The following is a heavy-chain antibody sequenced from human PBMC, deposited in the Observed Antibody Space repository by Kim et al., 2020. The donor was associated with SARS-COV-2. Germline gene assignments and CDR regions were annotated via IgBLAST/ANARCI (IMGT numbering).Heavy chain of an antibody. CDR1: GGSISSGGYY. D-gene: IGHD3-16*01. Sequence: SETLSLTCTVSGGSISSGGYYWSWIRQHPGKGLEWIGYIYYSGSTYYNPSLKSRVTISVDTSKNQFSLKLSSVTAADTAVYYCARVRDYVRGRHYYGMDVWGQGTTVTVSS. J-gene: IGHJ6*02. CDR3: ARVRDYVRGRHYYGMDV. V-gene: IGHV4-31*03. CDR2: IYYSGST.